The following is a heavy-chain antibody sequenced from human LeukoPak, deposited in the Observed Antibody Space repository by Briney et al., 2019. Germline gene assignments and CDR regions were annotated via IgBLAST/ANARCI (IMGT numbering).Heavy chain of an antibody. CDR2: INHSGST. Sequence: WETLSLTCAVYGGSFSGYYWGWIRQPPGKGLEWIGEINHSGSTNYNPSLKSRVTISVDTSKNQFSLKLSSVTAADTAVYYCARDGADSSGYYYDYWGQGTLVTVSS. J-gene: IGHJ4*02. CDR1: GGSFSGYY. V-gene: IGHV4-34*01. CDR3: ARDGADSSGYYYDY. D-gene: IGHD3-22*01.